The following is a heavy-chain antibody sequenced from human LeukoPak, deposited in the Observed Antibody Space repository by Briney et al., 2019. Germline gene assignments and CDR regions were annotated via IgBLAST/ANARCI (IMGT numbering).Heavy chain of an antibody. Sequence: TSETLSLTCTVSGGSISSYYWIWIRQPPGKGLEWIGYIYYSGSTNYNPSLKSRITISVDTSKNQFSLKLRSVTAADTAVYYCAAYSANRYNWFDPWGQGTLVTVSS. V-gene: IGHV4-59*01. D-gene: IGHD6-13*01. CDR3: AAYSANRYNWFDP. J-gene: IGHJ5*02. CDR2: IYYSGST. CDR1: GGSISSYY.